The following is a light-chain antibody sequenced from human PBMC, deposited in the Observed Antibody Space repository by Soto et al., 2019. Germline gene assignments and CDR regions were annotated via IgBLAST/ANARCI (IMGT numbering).Light chain of an antibody. Sequence: QSALTQPASVSGSPGQSITISCTGTSSDVGGYDYVSWYQQHPGEAPKLMIYEVNNRPSGVSNRFSGSKSGNTASLTISGLQAEDEADYYCSSYTSSNTFYVFGTGTKLTVL. V-gene: IGLV2-14*01. CDR1: SSDVGGYDY. CDR2: EVN. J-gene: IGLJ1*01. CDR3: SSYTSSNTFYV.